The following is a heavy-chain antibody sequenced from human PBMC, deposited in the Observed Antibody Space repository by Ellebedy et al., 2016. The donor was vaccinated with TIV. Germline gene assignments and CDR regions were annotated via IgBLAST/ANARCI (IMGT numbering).Heavy chain of an antibody. CDR3: ARAPVGLHKTAAHHNYYYYGMDV. J-gene: IGHJ6*02. Sequence: GESLKISXAASGFTFSSYWMSWVRQAPGKGLEWVANIKQDGSEKYYVDSVKGRFTISRDNAKNSLYLQMNSLRAEDTAVYYCARAPVGLHKTAAHHNYYYYGMDVWGQGTTVTVSS. D-gene: IGHD6-13*01. CDR1: GFTFSSYW. CDR2: IKQDGSEK. V-gene: IGHV3-7*01.